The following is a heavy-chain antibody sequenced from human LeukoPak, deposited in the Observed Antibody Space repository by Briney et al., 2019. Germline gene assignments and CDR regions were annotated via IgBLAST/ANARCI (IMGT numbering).Heavy chain of an antibody. J-gene: IGHJ6*03. D-gene: IGHD2-2*02. V-gene: IGHV1-8*03. CDR1: GYTFTSYD. Sequence: ASVKVSCKASGYTFTSYDINWVRQATGQGLEWMGWMNPNSGNTGYAQKFQGSVTITRNTSISTAYMELRSLRSEDTAVYYCARGRYCRSTSCYTGIRRYYYYYMDVWGKGTTVTVSS. CDR3: ARGRYCRSTSCYTGIRRYYYYYMDV. CDR2: MNPNSGNT.